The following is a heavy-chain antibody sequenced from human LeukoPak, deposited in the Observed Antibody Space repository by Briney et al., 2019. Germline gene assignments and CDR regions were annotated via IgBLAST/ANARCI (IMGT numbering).Heavy chain of an antibody. CDR1: GYTFTGYY. D-gene: IGHD5-18*01. CDR3: ARDLGDTAMVGY. J-gene: IGHJ4*02. Sequence: ASVKVSCKASGYTFTGYYMHWVRQAPRQGLEWMGWINPNSGGTNYAQKFQGRVTMTRDTSISTAYMELSRLRSDDTAVYYCARDLGDTAMVGYWGQGTLVTVSS. V-gene: IGHV1-2*02. CDR2: INPNSGGT.